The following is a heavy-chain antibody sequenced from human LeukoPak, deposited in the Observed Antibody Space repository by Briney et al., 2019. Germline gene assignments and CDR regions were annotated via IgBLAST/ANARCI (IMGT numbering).Heavy chain of an antibody. CDR3: ARGAVPYYDFWSGPAYGMDV. J-gene: IGHJ6*02. Sequence: ASVKVSCKASGGTFSSYAISWVRQAPGQGLEWMGRIIPILGIANYAQKVQGRVTITADKSTSTAYMELSSLRSEDTAVYYCARGAVPYYDFWSGPAYGMDVWGQGTTVTVSS. CDR1: GGTFSSYA. CDR2: IIPILGIA. D-gene: IGHD3-3*01. V-gene: IGHV1-69*04.